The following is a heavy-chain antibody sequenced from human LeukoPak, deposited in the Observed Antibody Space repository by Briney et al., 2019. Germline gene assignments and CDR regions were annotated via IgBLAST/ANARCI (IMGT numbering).Heavy chain of an antibody. D-gene: IGHD2-15*01. CDR1: GGSISSRSYY. J-gene: IGHJ4*02. CDR3: ARLRLTGGSGNYFDY. Sequence: SETLSLTCTVSGGSISSRSYYWGWIRQPPGKGLEWIVNIYNSGSTYYNPSLKSRVTISVDTSKNQFSLKLSSVTAADTAVYYCARLRLTGGSGNYFDYWGQGTLVTVSS. CDR2: IYNSGST. V-gene: IGHV4-39*07.